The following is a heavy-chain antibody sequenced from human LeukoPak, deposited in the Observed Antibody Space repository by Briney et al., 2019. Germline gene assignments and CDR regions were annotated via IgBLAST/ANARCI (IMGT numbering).Heavy chain of an antibody. Sequence: PGGSLRLSCAASGFTFSSYWMHWVRQAPGKGLVWVSRINSDGSSTSYADSVKGRFTISRDNAENTLYLQMNSLRAEDTAVYYCASINYGGNSWFGYYYYGMDVWGQGTTVTVSS. J-gene: IGHJ6*02. CDR3: ASINYGGNSWFGYYYYGMDV. V-gene: IGHV3-74*01. CDR2: INSDGSST. CDR1: GFTFSSYW. D-gene: IGHD4-23*01.